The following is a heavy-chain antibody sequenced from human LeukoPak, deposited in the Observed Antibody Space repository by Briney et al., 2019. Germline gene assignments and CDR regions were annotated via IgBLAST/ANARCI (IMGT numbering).Heavy chain of an antibody. V-gene: IGHV1-3*01. CDR3: ARGAPNYSGWLLDY. CDR2: INAGNVDQ. D-gene: IGHD6-19*01. J-gene: IGHJ4*02. CDR1: GYTFTNYA. Sequence: GASVKVSCRASGYTFTNYALHWVRQAPGQRLEWVGCINAGNVDQKYSQKFEGRVTITGDTSATTAYMELTGLTAGDTAVYYCARGAPNYSGWLLDYWGQGALVTVSS.